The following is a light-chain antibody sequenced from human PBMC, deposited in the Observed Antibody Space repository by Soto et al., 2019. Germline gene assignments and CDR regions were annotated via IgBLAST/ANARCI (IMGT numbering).Light chain of an antibody. CDR1: SSDVGGYNY. J-gene: IGLJ2*01. CDR3: TSYTSSSTLVV. CDR2: DVS. V-gene: IGLV2-14*01. Sequence: QSVLTQPASVSMAPGQSITISCTRTSSDVGGYNYVSWYQQHPGKAPKLMIYDVSNRPSGVSNRFSGSKSVNTASLTISGLKAEDDADYYCTSYTSSSTLVVFGGRTKVTVL.